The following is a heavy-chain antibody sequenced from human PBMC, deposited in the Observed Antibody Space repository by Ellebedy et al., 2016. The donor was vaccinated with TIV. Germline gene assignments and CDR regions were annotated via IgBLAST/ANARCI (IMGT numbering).Heavy chain of an antibody. D-gene: IGHD2-2*01. Sequence: PGGSLRLSCAASGFTFTTYWMTWVRQAPGKGLEWVANIKQDGSEKYYVDSVKGRFTISSDNANSLLYLQMNSLGAEDTAVYYCARGRYCSSSSRGFLDYWGQGTLITVSS. J-gene: IGHJ4*02. CDR3: ARGRYCSSSSRGFLDY. CDR1: GFTFTTYW. V-gene: IGHV3-7*03. CDR2: IKQDGSEK.